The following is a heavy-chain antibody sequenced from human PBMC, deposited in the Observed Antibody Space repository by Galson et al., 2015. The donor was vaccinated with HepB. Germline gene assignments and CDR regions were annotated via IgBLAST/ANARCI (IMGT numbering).Heavy chain of an antibody. Sequence: QSGAEVKKPGESLKISCKGSGYSFTSYWIGWVRQMPGKGLEWMGIIYPGDSDTRYSPSFQGQVTISADKSISTAYLQWSSLKASDTAMYYGARYVGGVGAAAGSRNWFDPWGQGTLVTVSS. CDR3: ARYVGGVGAAAGSRNWFDP. V-gene: IGHV5-51*03. J-gene: IGHJ5*02. D-gene: IGHD6-13*01. CDR1: GYSFTSYW. CDR2: IYPGDSDT.